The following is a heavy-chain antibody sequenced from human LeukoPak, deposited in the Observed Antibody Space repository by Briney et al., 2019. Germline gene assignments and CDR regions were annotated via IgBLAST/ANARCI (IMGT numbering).Heavy chain of an antibody. J-gene: IGHJ4*02. V-gene: IGHV4-39*07. Sequence: SETLSLTCTVSGGSISSSSYYWGWIRQAPGKGLEWIGSIYYSGSTYYNPSLKSRVTISVDTSKNQFSLKLSSVTAADTAVYYCARGAWTAYYFDYWGQGTLVTVSS. CDR1: GGSISSSSYY. D-gene: IGHD3/OR15-3a*01. CDR2: IYYSGST. CDR3: ARGAWTAYYFDY.